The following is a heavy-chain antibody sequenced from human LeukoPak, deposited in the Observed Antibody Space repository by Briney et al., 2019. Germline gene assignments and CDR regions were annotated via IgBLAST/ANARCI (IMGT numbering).Heavy chain of an antibody. Sequence: SGTLSLTCTVSGGSISSSNWWGWVRQPPGKGLECIGEIHHSGTTNYNPSLKSRVTISVDTSKNQFSLKPSSVTAADTAVYYCARVGMRPAAMNFDYWGQGTLVTVSS. CDR3: ARVGMRPAAMNFDY. V-gene: IGHV4-4*02. CDR2: IHHSGTT. D-gene: IGHD2-2*01. J-gene: IGHJ4*02. CDR1: GGSISSSNW.